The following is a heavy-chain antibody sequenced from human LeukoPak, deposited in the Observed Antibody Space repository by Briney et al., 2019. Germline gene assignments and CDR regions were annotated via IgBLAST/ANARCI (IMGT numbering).Heavy chain of an antibody. Sequence: GGSLRLSCAASGFTVSSNYMSWVRQAPGKGLEWVSVIYSGGSTYYADSVKGRFTISRDNSKNTLYLQMNSLRAEDTAVYYCARDIVVVTEDDAFDIWGQGTMVTVSS. CDR1: GFTVSSNY. CDR3: ARDIVVVTEDDAFDI. CDR2: IYSGGST. J-gene: IGHJ3*02. D-gene: IGHD2-21*02. V-gene: IGHV3-53*01.